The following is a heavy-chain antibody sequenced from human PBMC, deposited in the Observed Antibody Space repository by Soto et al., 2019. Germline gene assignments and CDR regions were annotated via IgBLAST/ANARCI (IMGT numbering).Heavy chain of an antibody. J-gene: IGHJ4*02. CDR1: GFSFVNYA. D-gene: IGHD1-1*01. CDR3: AKWNGYGDF. Sequence: EVQLLESGGGLVQPGGSLRLSCAASGFSFVNYAMNWVRQAPGKGLEWVSGLSGSGTSTYYADSVKGRFTISRDNSRDTLFLQMHSLRVEDTAVYYCAKWNGYGDFWGQGTLVTVSS. CDR2: LSGSGTST. V-gene: IGHV3-23*01.